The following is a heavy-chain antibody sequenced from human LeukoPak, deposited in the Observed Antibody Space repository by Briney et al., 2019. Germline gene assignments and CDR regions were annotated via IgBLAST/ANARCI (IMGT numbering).Heavy chain of an antibody. J-gene: IGHJ4*02. CDR1: GGSISNSRYDWY. V-gene: IGHV4-39*07. CDR3: AIYPDFGVDY. D-gene: IGHD3-3*01. CDR2: IYTSGST. Sequence: SETLSLTCTVSGGSISNSRYDWYWGWIRQPPGKGLEWIGRIYTSGSTNYNPSLKSRVTISVDTSKNQFSLKLSSVTAADTAVYYCAIYPDFGVDYWGQGTLVTVSS.